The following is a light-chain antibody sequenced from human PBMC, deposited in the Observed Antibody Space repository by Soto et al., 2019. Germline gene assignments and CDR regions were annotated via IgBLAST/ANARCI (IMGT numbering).Light chain of an antibody. CDR3: QQYHTSPET. CDR2: AAS. V-gene: IGKV3-20*01. J-gene: IGKJ1*01. Sequence: EIVLTQSPGTLSLSPGERATLSCRASQSVSSSYLVWHQQKPGQAPRLLIYAASRRATGIPDRFSGSGSGTDFTLTISRLEPEDFAVYYCQQYHTSPETFGQGTKVDIK. CDR1: QSVSSSY.